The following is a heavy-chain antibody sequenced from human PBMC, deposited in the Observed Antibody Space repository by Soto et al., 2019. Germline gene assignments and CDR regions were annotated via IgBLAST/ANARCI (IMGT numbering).Heavy chain of an antibody. D-gene: IGHD3-22*01. V-gene: IGHV4-61*01. CDR3: ARGANYYDSTRYGMDV. Sequence: QVQLQESGPGLVKPSETLSLTCTVSGGSVSSGSYYWSWIRQPPGKGLEWIGYIYYSGSTNYNPSLKSRVTISVDTSKNPFSLKLSSVTAADTAVYYCARGANYYDSTRYGMDVWGQGTTVTVSS. CDR1: GGSVSSGSYY. J-gene: IGHJ6*02. CDR2: IYYSGST.